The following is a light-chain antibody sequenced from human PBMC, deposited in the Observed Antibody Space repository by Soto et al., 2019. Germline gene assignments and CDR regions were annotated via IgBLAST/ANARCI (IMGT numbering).Light chain of an antibody. V-gene: IGLV1-40*01. J-gene: IGLJ2*01. CDR3: QSYDSSLSATVV. Sequence: QSVLTQPPSVSGTPGQRVTISCSGTSSNVGSNTVNWYQQFPGAAPKLLIFGNSNRPSGVPDRFSGSKSGTSASLAITGLQAEDEADYYCQSYDSSLSATVVFGGGTKLTVL. CDR2: GNS. CDR1: SSNVGSNT.